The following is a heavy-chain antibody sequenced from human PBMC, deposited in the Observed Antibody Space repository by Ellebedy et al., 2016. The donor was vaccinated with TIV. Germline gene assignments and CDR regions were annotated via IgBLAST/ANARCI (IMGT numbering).Heavy chain of an antibody. J-gene: IGHJ2*01. CDR2: IYYSGTT. CDR1: GGSLTNHF. V-gene: IGHV4-59*11. D-gene: IGHD6-13*01. CDR3: AGVAITAAGGGGFFDL. Sequence: MPSETLSLTCTVSGGSLTNHFWSWTRQPPGKGLEWIASIYYSGTTNYNPSLKSRVTISVDTSKNQISLTLMSSVSAADTAVYYCAGVAITAAGGGGFFDLWGRGTLVAVSS.